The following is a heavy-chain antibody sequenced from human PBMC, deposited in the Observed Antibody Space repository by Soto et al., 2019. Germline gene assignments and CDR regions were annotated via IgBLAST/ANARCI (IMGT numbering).Heavy chain of an antibody. CDR2: TGLSGRTT. CDR1: GLTFSVSA. J-gene: IGHJ4*02. D-gene: IGHD1-20*01. Sequence: GGSLRLSCVASGLTFSVSAMTWVRQAPGKGLEWVSTTGLSGRTTYYGDSVKGRFTVSRDNSKNTLDLQMSSLRAEDTAVYYCATVHNTSRSFNFWGRGTLVTVSS. V-gene: IGHV3-23*01. CDR3: ATVHNTSRSFNF.